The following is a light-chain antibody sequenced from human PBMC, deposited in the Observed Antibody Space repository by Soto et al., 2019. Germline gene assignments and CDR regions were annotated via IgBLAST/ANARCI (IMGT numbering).Light chain of an antibody. V-gene: IGKV3-15*01. CDR3: LQCRNWPDT. Sequence: EIVMTQSPATLSVSPGEGATLSCKASQNVYNNLAWYQQRPGQPPRLLIYDASTRATGISARFSGSGYGTEFTLTISSLQSEDFAVSFFLQCRNWPDTFG. CDR2: DAS. J-gene: IGKJ4*01. CDR1: QNVYNN.